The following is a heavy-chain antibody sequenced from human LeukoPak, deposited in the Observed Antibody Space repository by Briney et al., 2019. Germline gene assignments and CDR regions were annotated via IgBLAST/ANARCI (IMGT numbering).Heavy chain of an antibody. D-gene: IGHD3-9*01. CDR2: ISGSGIST. J-gene: IGHJ4*02. V-gene: IGHV3-23*01. CDR1: GFTFSDYG. Sequence: GGSLRLSCAAAGFTFSDYGMNWVRQAPGKGLEWVSGISGSGISTYYADSVKGRFTISRDNAKNTLYLQMNSLRAEDTAVYYCARAGRGLRYFDWLTYDYWGQGTLVTVSS. CDR3: ARAGRGLRYFDWLTYDY.